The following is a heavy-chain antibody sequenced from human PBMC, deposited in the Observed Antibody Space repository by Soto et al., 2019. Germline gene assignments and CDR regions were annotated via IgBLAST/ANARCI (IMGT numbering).Heavy chain of an antibody. D-gene: IGHD6-13*01. V-gene: IGHV3-23*01. CDR3: ARDFAAAGDYFDY. CDR1: GFTFRSYA. J-gene: IGHJ4*02. CDR2: MRTSGGST. Sequence: PGGSLRLSCGVSGFTFRSYAMSWVRQAPGKGLEWVSGMRTSGGSTYYADSVKGRFTISRDNSKNTLYLQMNSLRAEDTAVYYCARDFAAAGDYFDYWGQGTLVTVSS.